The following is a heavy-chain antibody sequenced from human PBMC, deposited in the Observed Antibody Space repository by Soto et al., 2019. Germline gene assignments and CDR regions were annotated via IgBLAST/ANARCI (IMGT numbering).Heavy chain of an antibody. V-gene: IGHV4-4*02. CDR3: AGSGYYHKSGMDV. Sequence: SETLSLTCAVSGGSISSSNWWSWVRQPPGKGLEWIGEIYHSGSTNYNPSLKSRVTISVDTSKNQFSLKLSSVTAADTAVYYCAGSGYYHKSGMDVWGQGTTVTVSS. J-gene: IGHJ6*02. D-gene: IGHD3-22*01. CDR1: GGSISSSNW. CDR2: IYHSGST.